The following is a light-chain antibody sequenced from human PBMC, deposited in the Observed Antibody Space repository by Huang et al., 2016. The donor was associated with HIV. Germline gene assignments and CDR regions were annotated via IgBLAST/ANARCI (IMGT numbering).Light chain of an antibody. CDR3: QQYYSYPWT. CDR2: DVS. V-gene: IGKV1-5*01. CDR1: QEITWW. Sequence: DIQMTQSPSSLSASVGERVTITCRASQEITWWLAWYQQKPGKAPKVLIYDVSSLESGVPSRFSGSESGTEFTLSIINHQPDDFATYYCQQYYSYPWTFGRGTKVDIK. J-gene: IGKJ1*01.